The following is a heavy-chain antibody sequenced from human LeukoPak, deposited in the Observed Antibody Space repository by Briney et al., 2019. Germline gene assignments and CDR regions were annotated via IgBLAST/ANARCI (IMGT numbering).Heavy chain of an antibody. Sequence: GASLKISCKGSGYSFTSYWICWVRQIPGKGLEWMGIISPGDSDTRYSPSFQGQVIISADKSINTAYLQWSSLKASDTAMYYCARHPDTAMGTLDYWGQGTLVTVSS. D-gene: IGHD5-18*01. V-gene: IGHV5-51*01. CDR1: GYSFTSYW. CDR3: ARHPDTAMGTLDY. CDR2: ISPGDSDT. J-gene: IGHJ4*02.